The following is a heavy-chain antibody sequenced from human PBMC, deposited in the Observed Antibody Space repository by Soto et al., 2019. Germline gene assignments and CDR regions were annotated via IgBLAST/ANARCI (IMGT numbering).Heavy chain of an antibody. Sequence: DEQLVESGGGSLQPGGSLRLSCAASGFSFRNYAITWVRQSPGKGLEWVSLISSGGGSTDYADSVKGRFTISRDNSQNMLYLQMTGLRGEDTALYYCAKLKGGLGRFYGMDAWGQGTMVIVSS. CDR2: ISSGGGST. D-gene: IGHD2-15*01. J-gene: IGHJ6*02. CDR1: GFSFRNYA. CDR3: AKLKGGLGRFYGMDA. V-gene: IGHV3-23*04.